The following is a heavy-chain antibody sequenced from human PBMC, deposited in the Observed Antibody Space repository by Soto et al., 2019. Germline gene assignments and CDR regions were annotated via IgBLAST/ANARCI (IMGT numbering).Heavy chain of an antibody. CDR3: AAQQGLLYYYGMDV. CDR2: MNPNSGNA. CDR1: GYTFTSYN. D-gene: IGHD6-13*01. Sequence: ASVKVSCKASGYTFTSYNINWVRHATGQGLEWMGWMNPNSGNAGYAQKFQGRVTMTRNTSISAAYMELSSLRSEDTAVYYCAAQQGLLYYYGMDVWGQGTTVTVSS. J-gene: IGHJ6*02. V-gene: IGHV1-8*01.